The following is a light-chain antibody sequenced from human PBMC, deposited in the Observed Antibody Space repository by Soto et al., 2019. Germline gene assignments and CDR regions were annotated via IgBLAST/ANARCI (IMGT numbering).Light chain of an antibody. CDR2: RNN. J-gene: IGLJ2*01. V-gene: IGLV1-47*01. CDR3: AAWDDSLSGVV. Sequence: QSVLTQPPSASGTPGQRVTISCSGSSSNIGSNYVYWYQQLPGTAPKLLIYRNNQRPSVVPDRFSGSKSGTSASLAISGLRSEDEADSYCAAWDDSLSGVVFGGGTKLTVL. CDR1: SSNIGSNY.